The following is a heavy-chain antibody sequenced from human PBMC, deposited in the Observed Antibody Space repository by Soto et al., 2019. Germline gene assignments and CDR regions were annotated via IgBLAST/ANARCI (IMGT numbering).Heavy chain of an antibody. CDR1: GFTFSKYA. Sequence: EVQLLESGGGLVQPGGSLRLSCAASGFTFSKYAMSWVRQAPGKGLDWVSGISDSGVTTYSADSVKGRFTISRDNSKNTLYLQMNSVRAEDTAVYDCAKGKGTGGTRVGAVDIWGQGTMVTVSS. CDR3: AKGKGTGGTRVGAVDI. J-gene: IGHJ3*02. D-gene: IGHD2-8*02. CDR2: ISDSGVTT. V-gene: IGHV3-23*01.